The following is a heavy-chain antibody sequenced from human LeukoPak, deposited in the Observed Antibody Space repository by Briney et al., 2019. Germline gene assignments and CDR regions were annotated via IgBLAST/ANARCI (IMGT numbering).Heavy chain of an antibody. Sequence: SQTLSLTCTVSGGSISSSSYSWSWIRQPPGKGLEWIGYIYYSASTYYNPSLKSRVTISVDTSKNKFSLKLSSVNAADTAVYYCARVSTSHYYYYYYMYVWGKGTTVTISS. CDR1: GGSISSSSYS. CDR2: IYYSAST. V-gene: IGHV4-30-4*07. J-gene: IGHJ6*03. CDR3: ARVSTSHYYYYYYMYV. D-gene: IGHD6-6*01.